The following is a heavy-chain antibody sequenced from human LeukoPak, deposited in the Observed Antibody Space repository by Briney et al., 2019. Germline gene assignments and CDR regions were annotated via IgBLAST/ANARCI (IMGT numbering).Heavy chain of an antibody. Sequence: SETLSRTCTVSGDSISSGGYYWNWIRQHPGKGREWIGYIYFSGSTYYSLSLKSRVTISVDTSNNQFSLKLSSVIAADSAVYYCARGGRTGDLDYWGQGTLVTVSS. V-gene: IGHV4-31*03. J-gene: IGHJ4*02. D-gene: IGHD7-27*01. CDR2: IYFSGST. CDR1: GDSISSGGYY. CDR3: ARGGRTGDLDY.